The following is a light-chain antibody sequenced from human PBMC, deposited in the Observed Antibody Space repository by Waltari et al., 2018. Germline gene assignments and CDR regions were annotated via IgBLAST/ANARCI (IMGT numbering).Light chain of an antibody. CDR3: QQYNNWPL. J-gene: IGKJ2*01. V-gene: IGKV3-15*01. CDR1: QSVSSN. CDR2: GAS. Sequence: EIVMTQSPATLSVSPGERATLSCRASQSVSSNLAWYQQTPGQAPRLLIYGASTRATGIPARFSGSGSGTEFTLTISSMQSEDFAVYYCQQYNNWPLFGQGPSWRSN.